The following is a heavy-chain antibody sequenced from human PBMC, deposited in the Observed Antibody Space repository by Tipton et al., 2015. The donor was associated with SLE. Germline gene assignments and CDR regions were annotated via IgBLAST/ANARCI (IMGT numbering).Heavy chain of an antibody. CDR1: GGSISSYY. CDR2: IYDSGST. CDR3: ARIRVSNFYYYYYMDV. Sequence: TLSLTCTVSGGSISSYYWSWIRQPPGKGLEWIGYIYDSGSTKYNPSLESRVTISGDASKNQFSLKLSSVTAADTAVYYCARIRVSNFYYYYYMDVWGKGTTVTVSS. J-gene: IGHJ6*03. V-gene: IGHV4-59*01. D-gene: IGHD4-11*01.